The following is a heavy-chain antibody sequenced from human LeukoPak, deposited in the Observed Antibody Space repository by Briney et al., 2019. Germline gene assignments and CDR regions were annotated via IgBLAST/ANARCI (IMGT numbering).Heavy chain of an antibody. CDR3: AREFLIAAAGTGFDY. Sequence: GGSLRLSCAASGFTVSSNYMSWVRQAPGKGLEWVSVIYSGGSTYYADSVKGRFTISRDNSKNTLYLQMNSLRAEDTAVYYCAREFLIAAAGTGFDYWGQGTLVTVSS. J-gene: IGHJ4*02. CDR2: IYSGGST. CDR1: GFTVSSNY. D-gene: IGHD6-13*01. V-gene: IGHV3-53*01.